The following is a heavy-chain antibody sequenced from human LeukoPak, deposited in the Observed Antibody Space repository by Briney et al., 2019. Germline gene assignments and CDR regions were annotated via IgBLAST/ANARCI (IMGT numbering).Heavy chain of an antibody. Sequence: GGSLRLSCAASGFTFSDYYMSWIRQAPGRGLEWVSYISSSGSTIYYADSVKGRFTISRDNAKNSLYLQMNGLGAEDTAVYYCAKVGDERFLEWLARGGYFDYWGQGTLVTVSS. D-gene: IGHD3-3*01. J-gene: IGHJ4*02. V-gene: IGHV3-11*01. CDR1: GFTFSDYY. CDR2: ISSSGSTI. CDR3: AKVGDERFLEWLARGGYFDY.